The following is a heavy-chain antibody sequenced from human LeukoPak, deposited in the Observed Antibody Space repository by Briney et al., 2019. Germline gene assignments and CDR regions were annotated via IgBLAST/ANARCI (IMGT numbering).Heavy chain of an antibody. CDR1: GYSISSDYY. V-gene: IGHV4-38-2*02. CDR2: IFHSGST. Sequence: PSETLSLTCTVSGYSISSDYYWGWIRQSPGKGLEWIGTIFHSGSTYYNLSLMSRVTMSMDKSKNQFSLKLNSVTASDTAVYFCARRGSAGWYADYWGQGTLVTVSS. J-gene: IGHJ4*02. D-gene: IGHD6-19*01. CDR3: ARRGSAGWYADY.